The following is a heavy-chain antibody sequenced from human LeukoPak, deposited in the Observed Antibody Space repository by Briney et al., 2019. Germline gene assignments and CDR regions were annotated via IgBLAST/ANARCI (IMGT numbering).Heavy chain of an antibody. V-gene: IGHV3-33*01. CDR1: GFTFSSYG. Sequence: PGRSLRLSCAASGFTFSSYGMHWVRQAPGKGLEWVAVIWYDGSNKYYADSVKGRFTISRDNSKNTLYLQMNSLRAEDTAVYYCARERSGYFDYWGHGTLVTVSS. CDR2: IWYDGSNK. J-gene: IGHJ4*01. CDR3: ARERSGYFDY.